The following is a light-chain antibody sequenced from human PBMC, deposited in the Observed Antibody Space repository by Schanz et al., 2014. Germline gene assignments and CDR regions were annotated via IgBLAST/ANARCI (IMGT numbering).Light chain of an antibody. CDR1: QSVSSN. J-gene: IGKJ3*01. CDR2: GAS. CDR3: QQYNNWPVT. Sequence: EIVMTQSLATLSVSPGERATLSCRASQSVSSNLAWYQQKPGQAPRLLIDGASTRATGIPARFSGSGSGTEFTLTISSLQSEDVAVYYCQQYNNWPVTFGPGTKVDIK. V-gene: IGKV3-15*01.